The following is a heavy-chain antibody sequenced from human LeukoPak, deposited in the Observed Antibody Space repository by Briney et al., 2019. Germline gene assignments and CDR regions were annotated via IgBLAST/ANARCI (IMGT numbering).Heavy chain of an antibody. J-gene: IGHJ4*02. CDR2: ISSSSSYI. D-gene: IGHD5-18*01. CDR1: GFTFNTHA. Sequence: GGSLRLSCAASGFTFNTHALSWVRQAPGKGLEWVSSISSSSSYIYYADSVKGRFTISRDNAKNSLYLQMNSLRAEDTAVYYCARDVDTAMVDYWGQGTLVTVSS. CDR3: ARDVDTAMVDY. V-gene: IGHV3-21*01.